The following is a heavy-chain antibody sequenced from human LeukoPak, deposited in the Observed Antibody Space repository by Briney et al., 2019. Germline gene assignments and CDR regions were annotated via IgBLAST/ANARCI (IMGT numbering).Heavy chain of an antibody. V-gene: IGHV3-23*01. CDR3: AKDRSSGSYPRGNEY. J-gene: IGHJ4*02. D-gene: IGHD1-26*01. CDR1: GFTFNNYA. Sequence: GGSLRLSCAASGFTFNNYAMSWVRQAPGKGLEWVSSTSGSGGSTYYADSVKGRFTISRDNSNNTLYLQMDSLRAEDTAVYYCAKDRSSGSYPRGNEYWGRGTLVTVSS. CDR2: TSGSGGST.